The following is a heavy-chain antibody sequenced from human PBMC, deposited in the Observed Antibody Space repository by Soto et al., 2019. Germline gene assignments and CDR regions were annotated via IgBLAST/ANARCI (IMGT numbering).Heavy chain of an antibody. CDR1: GFIFSDYA. CDR3: MKGMNYYYYYMDV. Sequence: EVQLLESGGGFVPPGGSLRLSCAASGFIFSDYAMTWVRQAPGKGLEWVSAISGSGGKTYYADSVKGRFTISRDSSQNMMSLQMSGLRDEDTAIYYCMKGMNYYYYYMDVWGNGTTVTVSS. CDR2: ISGSGGKT. J-gene: IGHJ6*03. V-gene: IGHV3-23*01.